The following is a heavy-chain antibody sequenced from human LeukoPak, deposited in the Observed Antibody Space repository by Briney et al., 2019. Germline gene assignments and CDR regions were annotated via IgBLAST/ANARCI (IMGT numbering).Heavy chain of an antibody. Sequence: PGGSLRLSCAASGFTFSSYAMHWVRQAPGKGLEWVANIKQDGSEKYYVDSVKGRFTISRDNAKNSLYLQMNSLRAEDTAVYYCARADYYGSGSYYREPLYHYYGMDVWGQGTTVTVSS. V-gene: IGHV3-7*01. CDR2: IKQDGSEK. CDR1: GFTFSSYA. CDR3: ARADYYGSGSYYREPLYHYYGMDV. J-gene: IGHJ6*02. D-gene: IGHD3-10*01.